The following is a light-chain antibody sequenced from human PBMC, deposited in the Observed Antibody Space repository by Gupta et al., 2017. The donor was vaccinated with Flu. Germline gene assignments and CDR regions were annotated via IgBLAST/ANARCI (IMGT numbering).Light chain of an antibody. CDR1: ERLADSYGNTY. J-gene: IGKJ2*01. Sequence: VTLGQPASITCRYSERLADSYGNTYVQWFQQRPGQSTRRIIYEVSNRDCGVPDRCSGGGSDAVFTTKSSREEADDAGNYYCMQGTGRPYAFGQGTKVEIE. V-gene: IGKV2-30*01. CDR2: EVS. CDR3: MQGTGRPYA.